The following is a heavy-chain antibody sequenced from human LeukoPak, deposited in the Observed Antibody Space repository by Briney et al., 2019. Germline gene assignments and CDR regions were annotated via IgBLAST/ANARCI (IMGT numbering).Heavy chain of an antibody. V-gene: IGHV3-23*01. J-gene: IGHJ3*02. D-gene: IGHD4-17*01. CDR3: AKEDGDGDYLDAFDI. Sequence: GGSLRLSCAASGFTFSKYWMTWVRQAPGKGLEWVSAISGSGGSTYYADSVKGRFTISRDNSKNTLYLQMNSLRAEDTAVYYCAKEDGDGDYLDAFDIWGQGTMVTVSS. CDR1: GFTFSKYW. CDR2: ISGSGGST.